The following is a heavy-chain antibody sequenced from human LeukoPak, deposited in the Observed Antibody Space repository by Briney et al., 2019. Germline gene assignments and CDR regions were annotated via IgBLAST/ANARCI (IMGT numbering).Heavy chain of an antibody. CDR2: ISYDGSNK. D-gene: IGHD4-17*01. CDR3: ARDLGPYGDLTDY. CDR1: GFTFSSYA. V-gene: IGHV3-30-3*01. Sequence: GSLRLSCAASGFTFSSYAMHWVRQAPGKGLEWVAVISYDGSNKYYADSVKGRFTISRDNSKNTLYLQMNSLRAEDTAVYYCARDLGPYGDLTDYWGQGTLVTVSS. J-gene: IGHJ4*02.